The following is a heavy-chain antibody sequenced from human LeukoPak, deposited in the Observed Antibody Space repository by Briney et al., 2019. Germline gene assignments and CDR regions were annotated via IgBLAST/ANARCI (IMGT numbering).Heavy chain of an antibody. D-gene: IGHD1-7*01. CDR2: IYYSGST. V-gene: IGHV4-61*01. Sequence: PSETLSLTCTVSGGSVSSGSYYWSWIRQPPGKGLEWIGYIYYSGSTNYNPSLKSRVTISVDTSKNQFSLKLSSVTAADTAVYYCASYKLKLLHSYYYYYMDVWGKGTTVTVSS. CDR3: ASYKLKLLHSYYYYYMDV. CDR1: GGSVSSGSYY. J-gene: IGHJ6*03.